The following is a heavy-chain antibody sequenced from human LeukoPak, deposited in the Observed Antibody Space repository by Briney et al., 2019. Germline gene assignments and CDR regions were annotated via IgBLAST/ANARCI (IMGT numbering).Heavy chain of an antibody. Sequence: GGSLRLSCAASGFTVSSNYMSWVRQAPGKGLEWVSVIYSGGSTYYADSVKGRFTISRHNSKNTLYLQMNSLRAEDTAVYYCARGLGFGESSDYGGQEPLVPVSS. D-gene: IGHD3-10*01. CDR1: GFTVSSNY. V-gene: IGHV3-53*04. J-gene: IGHJ4*02. CDR3: ARGLGFGESSDY. CDR2: IYSGGST.